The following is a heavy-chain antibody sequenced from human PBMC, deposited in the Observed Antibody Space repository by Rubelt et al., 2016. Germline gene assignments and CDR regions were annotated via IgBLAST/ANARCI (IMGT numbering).Heavy chain of an antibody. D-gene: IGHD2-2*01. CDR2: ISTYNGNT. V-gene: IGHV1-18*01. Sequence: QVQLVQSGAEVKKPGASVKVSCKASGYTFTTYGISWVRQAPGQGLEWMGWISTYNGNTNYAQKLQGRGTRTTAPSTGTAYMELRSLRSDDTAMYFCARGYCSSATGRFNWFDPWGQGTLVTVSS. J-gene: IGHJ5*02. CDR1: GYTFTTYG. CDR3: ARGYCSSATGRFNWFDP.